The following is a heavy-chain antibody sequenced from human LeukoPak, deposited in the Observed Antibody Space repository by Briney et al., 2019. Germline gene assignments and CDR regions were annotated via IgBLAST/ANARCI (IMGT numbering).Heavy chain of an antibody. Sequence: GGSLRLSCAASGLTFTTYWMTWVRQAPGKGLEWVANIHQGGSEKYYADSVRGRFSISRDNAKNSLYLQMNSLRAEDTAVYYCARVYLPMDFDYWGQGTLVTVSS. D-gene: IGHD3-10*01. V-gene: IGHV3-7*05. CDR2: IHQGGSEK. J-gene: IGHJ4*02. CDR1: GLTFTTYW. CDR3: ARVYLPMDFDY.